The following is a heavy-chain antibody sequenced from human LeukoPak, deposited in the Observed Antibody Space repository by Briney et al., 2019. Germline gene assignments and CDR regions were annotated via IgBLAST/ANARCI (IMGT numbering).Heavy chain of an antibody. J-gene: IGHJ4*02. CDR3: ARETVPAAIDY. CDR1: GGSISSGGYY. V-gene: IGHV4-61*08. Sequence: PSETLSLTCTVSGGSISSGGYYWSWIRQPPGKGLEWIGYIYYSGSTNYNPSLKSRVTISVDTSKNQFSLKLSSVTAADTAVYYCARETVPAAIDYWGQGTLVTVSS. CDR2: IYYSGST. D-gene: IGHD2-2*01.